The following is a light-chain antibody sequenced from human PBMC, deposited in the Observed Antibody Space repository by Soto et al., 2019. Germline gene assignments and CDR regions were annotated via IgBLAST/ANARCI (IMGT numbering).Light chain of an antibody. J-gene: IGLJ1*01. V-gene: IGLV2-18*02. CDR3: SSYISSSTSHV. Sequence: QSALTQPPSVSGSPGQSVTISCTGSESDFATHNSVSWYQQAPGTAPKLIIFEVNNRPSGVPDRFSESKSGNTASLTISGLRPEDEADYYCSSYISSSTSHVFGTGTKVTVL. CDR1: ESDFATHNS. CDR2: EVN.